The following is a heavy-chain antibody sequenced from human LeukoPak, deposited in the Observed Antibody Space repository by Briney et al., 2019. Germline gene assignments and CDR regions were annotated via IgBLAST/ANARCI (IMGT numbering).Heavy chain of an antibody. J-gene: IGHJ6*03. CDR1: GYTFTSYD. V-gene: IGHV1-8*03. Sequence: ASVKVSCKASGYTFTSYDINWVRPATGQGLEWMGWMNPNSGNTGYAQKFQGRVTITRNTSISTAYMELSSLRSEDTAVYYCARNYYDFWSGYPSSYYYYYMDVWGKGTTVTVSS. CDR2: MNPNSGNT. CDR3: ARNYYDFWSGYPSSYYYYYMDV. D-gene: IGHD3-3*01.